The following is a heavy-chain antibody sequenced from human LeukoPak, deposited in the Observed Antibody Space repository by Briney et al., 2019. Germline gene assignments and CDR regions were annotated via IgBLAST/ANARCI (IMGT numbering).Heavy chain of an antibody. D-gene: IGHD6-13*01. CDR3: AREGNSSWYDY. CDR2: INAYNGNT. Sequence: ASVKVSCKASGYTFTSYGISWVRQAPGQGLEWMGWINAYNGNTNYAQNLQGRVTMTTDTPTSTVYMELRSLRSDDTAVYYCAREGNSSWYDYWGQGTLVTVSS. V-gene: IGHV1-18*01. CDR1: GYTFTSYG. J-gene: IGHJ4*02.